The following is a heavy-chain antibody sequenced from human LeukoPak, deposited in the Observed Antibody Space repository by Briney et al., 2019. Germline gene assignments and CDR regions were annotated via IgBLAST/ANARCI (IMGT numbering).Heavy chain of an antibody. CDR1: GFTLSSYA. CDR2: IGTAGDT. D-gene: IGHD1-26*01. J-gene: IGHJ4*02. CDR3: VRQQTPHGNFDY. V-gene: IGHV3-13*01. Sequence: GGSPRLSCATSGFTLSSYAMHWVRQATGKGLEWVSAIGTAGDTYYPGSVKGRFTISRENAKNSLSLQMNGLRAEDTAVYYCVRQQTPHGNFDYWGQGTLVTVSS.